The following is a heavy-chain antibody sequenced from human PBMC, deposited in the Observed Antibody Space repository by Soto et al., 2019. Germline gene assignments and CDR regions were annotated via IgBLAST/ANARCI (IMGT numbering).Heavy chain of an antibody. CDR1: GFTFGAYW. V-gene: IGHV3-7*01. J-gene: IGHJ4*01. CDR3: AKDDGPLYCTTTSCLSFYFDN. Sequence: GGSLRISCATSGFTFGAYWMSWVRPGPGTGLGGVAEIKDDGSYFSYVDTVKGRFTISRDNSKNTLYLQMYSLRAEDTAVYHCAKDDGPLYCTTTSCLSFYFDNWGHGILVTVSS. CDR2: IKDDGSYF. D-gene: IGHD2-2*01.